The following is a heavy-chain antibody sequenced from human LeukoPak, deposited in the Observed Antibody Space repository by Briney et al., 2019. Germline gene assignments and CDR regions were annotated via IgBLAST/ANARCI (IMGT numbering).Heavy chain of an antibody. Sequence: GASVKVSCKASGYTFTSYDINWVRQATRQGLEWMGWMNPNSGNTGYAQKFQGRVTMTRNTSISTAYMELSSLRSEDTAVYYCARGEVVRYFDWLRYYYGMDVWGQGTTVTVSS. V-gene: IGHV1-8*01. CDR3: ARGEVVRYFDWLRYYYGMDV. J-gene: IGHJ6*02. CDR2: MNPNSGNT. CDR1: GYTFTSYD. D-gene: IGHD3-9*01.